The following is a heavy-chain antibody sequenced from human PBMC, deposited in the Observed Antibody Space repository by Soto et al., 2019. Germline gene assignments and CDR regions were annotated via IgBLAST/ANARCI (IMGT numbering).Heavy chain of an antibody. D-gene: IGHD3-16*01. CDR2: IKHDGSAT. CDR1: GFTFSTYW. V-gene: IGHV3-7*01. J-gene: IGHJ4*02. CDR3: AREGRITDF. Sequence: EVQLVESGGGLVQPGGSLRLSCAASGFTFSTYWMSWVRQAPGKGLEWVANIKHDGSATYYVDSMKGRFTIYRDNVKDSLYLQMNSLRAEDTAVYYCAREGRITDFWGQGALVTVSS.